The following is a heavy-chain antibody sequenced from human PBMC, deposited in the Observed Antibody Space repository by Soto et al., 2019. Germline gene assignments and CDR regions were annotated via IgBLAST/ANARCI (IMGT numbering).Heavy chain of an antibody. D-gene: IGHD3-22*01. CDR3: ARLYWSYYASSGYLDQ. J-gene: IGHJ4*01. V-gene: IGHV4-30-4*01. Sequence: SETLSLTCTVSNGSISNGDYYWIWVRQSPGKGLESIGYIYSTGTTYYKPSLQSRLSISVDRSKNQMSLRLTSVTAADTAVFYCARLYWSYYASSGYLDQWGHGTLVTVSS. CDR2: IYSTGTT. CDR1: NGSISNGDYY.